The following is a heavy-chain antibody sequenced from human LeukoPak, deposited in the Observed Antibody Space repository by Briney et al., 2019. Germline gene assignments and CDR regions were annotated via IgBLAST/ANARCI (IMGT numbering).Heavy chain of an antibody. V-gene: IGHV4-61*10. J-gene: IGHJ4*02. CDR2: IYYRGGT. Sequence: SETLSLTCSVSGGSISSGYYYWGWIRQPAGKTLEWIGYIYYRGGTNYNSSLKSRVTMSVDTSKNQFSLNLSSVTAADTAVYYCARPSAVRGVLDYWGQGTLVTVSS. D-gene: IGHD3-10*01. CDR3: ARPSAVRGVLDY. CDR1: GGSISSGYYY.